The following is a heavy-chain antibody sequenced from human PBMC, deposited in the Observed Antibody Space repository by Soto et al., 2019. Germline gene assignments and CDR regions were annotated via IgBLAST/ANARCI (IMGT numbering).Heavy chain of an antibody. J-gene: IGHJ5*02. V-gene: IGHV4-31*03. CDR3: ERSGFPRVTAINWFDP. Sequence: QMQLQESGPGLVKPSQTLSLTCTVSGGSISSSGYYWSWIRQHPGKGLEWIGYIYYSGSTYYNPSLKSRVTISVDTSKNQFSLKLSSVTAADTAVYYCERSGFPRVTAINWFDPWGQGTLVTVSS. D-gene: IGHD2-21*02. CDR1: GGSISSSGYY. CDR2: IYYSGST.